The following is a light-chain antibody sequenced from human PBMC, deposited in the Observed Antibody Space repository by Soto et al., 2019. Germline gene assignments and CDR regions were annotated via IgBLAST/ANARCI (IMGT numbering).Light chain of an antibody. J-gene: IGKJ2*01. Sequence: DIQMTQSPSSLSASVGDRVTITCQASQDITNYLNWYQQKPGKAPKLLIYDASNLETGVTSRFSGSGSGTDFTFTISSLQPEDTATYYCQQYDSFPYTFGQGTKLEIK. CDR3: QQYDSFPYT. CDR2: DAS. V-gene: IGKV1-33*01. CDR1: QDITNY.